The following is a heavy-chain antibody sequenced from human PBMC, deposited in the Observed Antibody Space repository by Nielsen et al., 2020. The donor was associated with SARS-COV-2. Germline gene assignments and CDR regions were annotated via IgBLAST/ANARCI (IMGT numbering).Heavy chain of an antibody. V-gene: IGHV3-23*03. D-gene: IGHD5-18*01. CDR1: GFIFSSYA. J-gene: IGHJ4*02. CDR2: IYSGGSST. Sequence: GESLKISCAASGFIFSSYAMSWVRQAPGKGLEWVSVIYSGGSSTYYADSVKGRFTISRDNSKNTLYLQMNSLRAEDTAVYYCARDITGYSYGYGPDYWGQGTLVTVSS. CDR3: ARDITGYSYGYGPDY.